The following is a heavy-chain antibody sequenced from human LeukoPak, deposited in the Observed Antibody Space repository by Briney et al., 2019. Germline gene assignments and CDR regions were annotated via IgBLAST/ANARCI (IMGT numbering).Heavy chain of an antibody. V-gene: IGHV3-11*04. J-gene: IGHJ4*02. CDR1: GFTFSDYY. Sequence: GGSLRLSXAASGFTFSDYYMSWIRQAPGKGLEWVSYISSSGSTIYYADSVKGRFTISRGNAKDSLYLQMNSLRAEDTAVYYCASLSGYSYGLDYWGQGTLVTVSS. D-gene: IGHD5-18*01. CDR2: ISSSGSTI. CDR3: ASLSGYSYGLDY.